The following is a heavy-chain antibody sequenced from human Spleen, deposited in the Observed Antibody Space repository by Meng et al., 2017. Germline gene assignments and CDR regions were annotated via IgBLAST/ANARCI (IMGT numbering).Heavy chain of an antibody. V-gene: IGHV4-34*01. CDR2: IPHRGSS. Sequence: QVQLQQWGAGLLKPSEALSLTCAVFGGSFSGYYWSWIRQPPGKGLEWIGEIPHRGSSAYNPSLKSRVSMSIDKSKNQFSLKLTSVTAADTAVYHCARIPDYDTSASWGQGTLVTVSS. D-gene: IGHD3-22*01. CDR3: ARIPDYDTSAS. J-gene: IGHJ5*02. CDR1: GGSFSGYY.